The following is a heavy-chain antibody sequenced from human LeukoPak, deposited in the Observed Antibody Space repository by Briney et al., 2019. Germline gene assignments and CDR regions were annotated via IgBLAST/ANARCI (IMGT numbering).Heavy chain of an antibody. Sequence: ASVKVSCKASGYTFTGYYMHWVRQAPGQGLEWMGWINPNSGGTNYAQKFQGRVTMTRDTSISTAYMELSRLRSDDTAVYYCIHHLGNPEHRRFDPWGQGTLVTVSS. CDR2: INPNSGGT. J-gene: IGHJ5*02. CDR1: GYTFTGYY. V-gene: IGHV1-2*02. CDR3: IHHLGNPEHRRFDP. D-gene: IGHD1/OR15-1a*01.